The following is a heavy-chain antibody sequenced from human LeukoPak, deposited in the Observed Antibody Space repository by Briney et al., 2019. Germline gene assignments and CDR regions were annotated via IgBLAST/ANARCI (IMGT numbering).Heavy chain of an antibody. D-gene: IGHD3-16*02. CDR1: GDSINSDH. CDR3: ASVRGLGVITPYLDY. CDR2: ISYTGST. J-gene: IGHJ4*02. V-gene: IGHV4-59*08. Sequence: PSETLSLTCTVSGDSINSDHWSWIRQPPGKGLEWIGCISYTGSTHYNPSLKSRVTILVDTSKNHFSLKLSSVTAADTAVYYCASVRGLGVITPYLDYWGQGTLVTVSS.